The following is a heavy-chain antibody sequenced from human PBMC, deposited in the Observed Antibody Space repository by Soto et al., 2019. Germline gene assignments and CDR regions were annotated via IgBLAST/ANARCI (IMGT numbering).Heavy chain of an antibody. CDR1: GFTFSSYA. V-gene: IGHV3-30-3*01. Sequence: QVQLVESGGGVVQPGRSLRLSCAASGFTFSSYAMHWVRQAPGKGLEWVAVISYDGSNKYYADSVKGRFTISRDNSKNTLYLQMNSLRDEHTAVYYCASAIVVHDAFDIWGQGTIVTVSS. J-gene: IGHJ3*02. CDR2: ISYDGSNK. D-gene: IGHD1-26*01. CDR3: ASAIVVHDAFDI.